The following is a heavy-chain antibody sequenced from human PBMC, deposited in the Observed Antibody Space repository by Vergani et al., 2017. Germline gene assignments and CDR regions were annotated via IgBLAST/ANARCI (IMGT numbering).Heavy chain of an antibody. D-gene: IGHD6-13*01. CDR3: ARDLSPMPGIDAFDI. V-gene: IGHV3-7*03. J-gene: IGHJ3*02. CDR1: GFTFRSFW. Sequence: ELQLVESGGGLVQPGGSLRLSCAASGFTFRSFWMTWVRQAPGKGLEWVANIRQDGSEKFYGDSVKGRFTISRDNANHSLFLQMNSLRADDTAVYYCARDLSPMPGIDAFDIWGQGTMVTVSS. CDR2: IRQDGSEK.